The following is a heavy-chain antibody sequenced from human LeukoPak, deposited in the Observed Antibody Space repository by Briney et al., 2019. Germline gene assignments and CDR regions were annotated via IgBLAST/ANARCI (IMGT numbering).Heavy chain of an antibody. Sequence: GGSLRLSCAASGFTVSSNYMSWVRQAPGKGLEWVSVIYSGGSTYYADSVKGRFTISRDNSKNTLYLQMNSLRVEDTAVYYCAKEMSSRYSGTFAYWGQGTLVTVSS. V-gene: IGHV3-66*01. J-gene: IGHJ4*02. CDR3: AKEMSSRYSGTFAY. D-gene: IGHD1-26*01. CDR2: IYSGGST. CDR1: GFTVSSNY.